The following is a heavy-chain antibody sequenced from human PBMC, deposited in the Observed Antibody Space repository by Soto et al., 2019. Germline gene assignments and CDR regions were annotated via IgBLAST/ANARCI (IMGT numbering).Heavy chain of an antibody. Sequence: ASVKVSCKASGYTFTSYGISWVRQAPGQGLEWMGWISAYNGNTNYAQKLQGRVTMTTDTSTSTAYMELRSLRSVDTAVYYCARDYDFWSGYLAFDYWGQGTLVTVSS. CDR1: GYTFTSYG. V-gene: IGHV1-18*01. CDR2: ISAYNGNT. CDR3: ARDYDFWSGYLAFDY. J-gene: IGHJ4*02. D-gene: IGHD3-3*01.